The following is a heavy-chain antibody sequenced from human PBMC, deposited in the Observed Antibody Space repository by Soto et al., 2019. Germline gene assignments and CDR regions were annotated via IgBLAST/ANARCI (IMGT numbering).Heavy chain of an antibody. CDR1: GFSLGTSGVG. D-gene: IGHD7-27*01. J-gene: IGHJ4*02. Sequence: QITLKESGPTLVKPTQTLTLTCTFSGFSLGTSGVGVGWIRQPPGKALEWLALIYWHDDKRYSPSLKSRLSITKDTSKNQVVLTLFNVDPVDTATYYCAHIPFSGECFDYWGQGTLVTVSS. CDR3: AHIPFSGECFDY. V-gene: IGHV2-5*01. CDR2: IYWHDDK.